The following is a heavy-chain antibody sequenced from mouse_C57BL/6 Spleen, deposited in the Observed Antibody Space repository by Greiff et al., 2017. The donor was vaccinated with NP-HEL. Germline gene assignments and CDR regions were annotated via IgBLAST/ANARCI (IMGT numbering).Heavy chain of an antibody. J-gene: IGHJ4*01. CDR3: AREELYAMDY. CDR1: GYSITSGYY. Sequence: ESGPGLVKPSQSLSLTCSVTGYSITSGYYWNWIRQFPGNKLEWMGYISYDGSNNYNPSLKNRISITRDTSKNQFFLKLNSVTTEDTATYYCAREELYAMDYWGQGTSVTVSS. CDR2: ISYDGSN. V-gene: IGHV3-6*01.